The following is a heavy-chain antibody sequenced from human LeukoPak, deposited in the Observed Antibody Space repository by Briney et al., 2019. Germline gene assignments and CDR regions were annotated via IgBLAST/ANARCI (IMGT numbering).Heavy chain of an antibody. CDR1: GFTFSSYG. Sequence: GGSLRLSCAASGFTFSSYGMHWVRQAPGKGLEWVAVISYDGSNKYYADSVKGRFTTSRDNSKNTLYLQMNSLRAEDTAVYYCVLYGEQEDYWGQGTLVTVSS. CDR3: VLYGEQEDY. J-gene: IGHJ4*02. CDR2: ISYDGSNK. V-gene: IGHV3-30*03. D-gene: IGHD4-17*01.